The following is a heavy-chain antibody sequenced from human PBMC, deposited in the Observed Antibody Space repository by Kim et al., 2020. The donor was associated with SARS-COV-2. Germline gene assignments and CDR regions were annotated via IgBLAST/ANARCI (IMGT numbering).Heavy chain of an antibody. CDR1: GFTFSYYS. V-gene: IGHV3-30*04. J-gene: IGHJ3*02. CDR2: ISYDGGDE. D-gene: IGHD1-26*01. Sequence: GGSLRLSCAASGFTFSYYSMHWVRQAPGKGLEWVAFISYDGGDEYYSDSVKGRFTISRDNSRNTLYLQMNSLRVEDTAVYYCARRRVGATTPLDAFDIWGQGTMVTVSS. CDR3: ARRRVGATTPLDAFDI.